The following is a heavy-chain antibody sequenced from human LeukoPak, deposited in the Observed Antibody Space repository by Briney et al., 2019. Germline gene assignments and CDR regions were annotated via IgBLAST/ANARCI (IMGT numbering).Heavy chain of an antibody. J-gene: IGHJ1*01. CDR2: ISGSGGST. CDR1: GFTFSGYA. Sequence: PGGTLRLSCAASGFTFSGYAMSWVRQAPGKGLEWVSAISGSGGSTYYADSVKGRFTISRDNSKNTLYLQMNSLRAEDTAVYYCAKDLGTVTTCYFQHWGQGTLVTVSS. D-gene: IGHD4-17*01. CDR3: AKDLGTVTTCYFQH. V-gene: IGHV3-23*01.